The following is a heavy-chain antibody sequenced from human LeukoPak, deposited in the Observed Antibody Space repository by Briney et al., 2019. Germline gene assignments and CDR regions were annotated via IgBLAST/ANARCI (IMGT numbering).Heavy chain of an antibody. CDR3: ARDYYDFWSGYPVSAFDI. J-gene: IGHJ3*02. D-gene: IGHD3-3*01. V-gene: IGHV3-21*01. Sequence: PGGSLRLSCAASGFTFSSYSMDWVRQAPGKGLEWVSSISSSSSYIYYADSVKGRFTISRDNAKNSLYLQMNSLRAEDTAVYYCARDYYDFWSGYPVSAFDIWGQGTMVTVSS. CDR2: ISSSSSYI. CDR1: GFTFSSYS.